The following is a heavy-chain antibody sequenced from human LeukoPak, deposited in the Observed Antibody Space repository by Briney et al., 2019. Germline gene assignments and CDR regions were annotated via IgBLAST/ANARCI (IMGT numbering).Heavy chain of an antibody. CDR2: IKQDGSEK. Sequence: TGGSLRFSCVASGFTFSTYWMNWVRQAPGKGLEWVANIKQDGSEKYYVDSVKGRFTISRDNAKNSLYLQMNSLRAEDTALYYCARDLLYVASSGYYPFDYWGQGTLVTVSS. D-gene: IGHD3-22*01. CDR1: GFTFSTYW. CDR3: ARDLLYVASSGYYPFDY. V-gene: IGHV3-7*03. J-gene: IGHJ4*02.